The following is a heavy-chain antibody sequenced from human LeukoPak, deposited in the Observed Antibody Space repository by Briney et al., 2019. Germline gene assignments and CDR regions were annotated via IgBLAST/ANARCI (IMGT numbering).Heavy chain of an antibody. Sequence: ASVKVSSTASGGTFISYAISWVRQAPGQGLEWRGGIIPIFGTANYAQKFQGRVTITTDESTSTAHMELSSLRSEDTAVYYCARGPAVLRYFAMDVWGKGTTVTVSS. CDR3: ARGPAVLRYFAMDV. CDR2: IIPIFGTA. V-gene: IGHV1-69*05. CDR1: GGTFISYA. J-gene: IGHJ6*04. D-gene: IGHD3-9*01.